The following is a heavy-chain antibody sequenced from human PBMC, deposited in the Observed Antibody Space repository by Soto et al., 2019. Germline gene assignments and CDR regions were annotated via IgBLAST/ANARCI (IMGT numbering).Heavy chain of an antibody. CDR1: GGSISSFTYY. J-gene: IGHJ5*02. CDR2: VYYNENT. CDR3: ARRERYYGSPGWFDP. Sequence: SETLSLTCSVSGGSISSFTYYWGWIRQPPGKGLEWIGTVYYNENTYYNPSLKSRVTITVDTAKNQFSLNLRSVTAAVTAMYFCARRERYYGSPGWFDPWGPGTLVTVSS. D-gene: IGHD3-10*01. V-gene: IGHV4-39*01.